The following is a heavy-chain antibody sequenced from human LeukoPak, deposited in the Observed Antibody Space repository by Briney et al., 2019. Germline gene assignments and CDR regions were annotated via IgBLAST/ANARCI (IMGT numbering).Heavy chain of an antibody. Sequence: GGSLRLSCAASGFTFSSYWMHWVRQAPGKGLVWVSRINSDGSSTSHADSVKGRFTISRDNAKNTLYLQMNSLRAEDTAVYYCARERYGPDAFDIWGQGTMVTVSS. J-gene: IGHJ3*02. CDR2: INSDGSST. CDR3: ARERYGPDAFDI. D-gene: IGHD5-18*01. V-gene: IGHV3-74*01. CDR1: GFTFSSYW.